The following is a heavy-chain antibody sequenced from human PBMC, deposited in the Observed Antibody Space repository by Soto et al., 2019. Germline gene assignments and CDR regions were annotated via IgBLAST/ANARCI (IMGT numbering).Heavy chain of an antibody. J-gene: IGHJ4*02. Sequence: QVQLQESGPGLVKPSGILSLTCAVSGGSITDKWWRWIRQTPRKRLEWLGQVHHIGRTNYSPPLKRRAPTSVDTYKNDCTLKLVSLTAADTAISYCARDGDHPFSIGYWGQGTLVTVSS. CDR2: VHHIGRT. CDR3: ARDGDHPFSIGY. CDR1: GGSITDKW. D-gene: IGHD7-27*01. V-gene: IGHV4-4*02.